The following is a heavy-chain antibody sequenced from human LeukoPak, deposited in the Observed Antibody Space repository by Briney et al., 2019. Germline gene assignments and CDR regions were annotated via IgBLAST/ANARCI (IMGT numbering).Heavy chain of an antibody. J-gene: IGHJ4*02. Sequence: GASVKVSCKASGYTFTGYYMHWVRQAPGQGLEWMGRINPNSGGTNYAQKFQGRVTMTRDTSISTAYMELSRLRSDDTAVYYCARMDREPLYYYDSSGYLGFDYWGQGTLVTVSS. D-gene: IGHD3-22*01. CDR3: ARMDREPLYYYDSSGYLGFDY. CDR2: INPNSGGT. V-gene: IGHV1-2*06. CDR1: GYTFTGYY.